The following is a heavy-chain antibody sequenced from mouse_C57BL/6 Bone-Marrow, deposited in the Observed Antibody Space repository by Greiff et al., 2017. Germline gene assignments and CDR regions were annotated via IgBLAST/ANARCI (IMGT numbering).Heavy chain of an antibody. V-gene: IGHV1-64*01. CDR1: GYTFTSYW. J-gene: IGHJ4*01. CDR2: IHPNSGST. D-gene: IGHD2-1*01. CDR3: ARGDYGNHHYAMDY. Sequence: VQLQQPGAELVKPGASVKLSCKASGYTFTSYWMHWVKQRPGQGLEWIGMIHPNSGSTNYNEKFKSKATLTVDKSSSTAYMQLSSLPSEDSAVYYCARGDYGNHHYAMDYWGQGTSVTVSS.